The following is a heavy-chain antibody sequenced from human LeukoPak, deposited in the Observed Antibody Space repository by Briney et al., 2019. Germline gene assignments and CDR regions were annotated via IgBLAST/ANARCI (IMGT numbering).Heavy chain of an antibody. CDR1: GFTFSDYY. V-gene: IGHV3-11*05. CDR2: ISSTSSYT. CDR3: ARENGTSTTFHY. D-gene: IGHD2-2*01. J-gene: IGHJ4*02. Sequence: GGTLRLSCAASGFTFSDYYMNWIRQAQGKGLELVSFISSTSSYTNYAHSVKGRFTISRDNAKNSLYLKLISLTAEDTAVYYCARENGTSTTFHYWGQGTLVTVSS.